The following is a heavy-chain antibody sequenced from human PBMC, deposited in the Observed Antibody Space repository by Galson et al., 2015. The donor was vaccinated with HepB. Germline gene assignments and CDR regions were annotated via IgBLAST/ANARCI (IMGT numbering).Heavy chain of an antibody. CDR2: IYYSGST. CDR1: GGSISSSSYY. CDR3: ARGYYDILTGYNSFDY. J-gene: IGHJ4*02. D-gene: IGHD3-9*01. Sequence: TLSLTCTVSGGSISSSSYYWGWIRQPPGKGLEWIGSIYYSGSTYYNPSLKSRVTISVDTSKNQFSLKLSSVTAADTAVYYCARGYYDILTGYNSFDYWGQGTLVTVSS. V-gene: IGHV4-39*01.